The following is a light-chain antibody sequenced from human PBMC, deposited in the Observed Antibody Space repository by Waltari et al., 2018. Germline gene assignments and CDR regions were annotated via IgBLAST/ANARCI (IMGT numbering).Light chain of an antibody. V-gene: IGKV2-28*01. CDR2: LGS. Sequence: DIVMTQSPLSLPVTPGEPASISCRSSQSLLHSNGYNYLDWYLQKPGQSPQILIYLGSNRASGVPDRFSGRRSGTDFTLKISRVEAEDVGIDYCMQVLQTPRTFGQGTKVEIK. CDR3: MQVLQTPRT. CDR1: QSLLHSNGYNY. J-gene: IGKJ1*01.